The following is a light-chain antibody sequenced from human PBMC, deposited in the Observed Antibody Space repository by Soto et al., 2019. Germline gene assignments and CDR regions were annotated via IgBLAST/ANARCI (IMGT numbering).Light chain of an antibody. Sequence: DIQMTQSPSTLSASVGDRVTIACRASQSINDWLAWYQQKPGKAPKLLIYRASNLQSGVPSRFSGSGSGTEFTLTISSLQPDDFATYYCQQYNSYSYTVGQGTKVDSK. CDR3: QQYNSYSYT. CDR2: RAS. J-gene: IGKJ2*01. V-gene: IGKV1-5*03. CDR1: QSINDW.